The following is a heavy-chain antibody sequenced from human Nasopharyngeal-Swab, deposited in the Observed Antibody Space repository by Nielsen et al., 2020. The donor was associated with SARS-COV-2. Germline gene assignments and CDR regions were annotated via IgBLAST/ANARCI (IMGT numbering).Heavy chain of an antibody. CDR3: ARSTTVRSWNYYGMDV. J-gene: IGHJ6*02. Sequence: WIRQPPGKGLEWVSYISSSGSTIYYADSVKGRFTISRDNAKNSLYLRMNSLRAEDTAVHYCARSTTVRSWNYYGMDVWGQGTTVTVSS. CDR2: ISSSGSTI. V-gene: IGHV3-48*03. D-gene: IGHD4-17*01.